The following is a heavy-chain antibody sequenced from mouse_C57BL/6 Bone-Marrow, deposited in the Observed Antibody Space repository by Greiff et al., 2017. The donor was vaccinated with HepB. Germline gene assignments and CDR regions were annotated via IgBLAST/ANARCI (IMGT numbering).Heavy chain of an antibody. CDR2: IDPETGGT. J-gene: IGHJ4*01. CDR3: TRSPYSNDAMDY. V-gene: IGHV1-15*01. CDR1: GYTFTDYE. Sequence: VQLQQSGAELVRPGASVTLSCKASGYTFTDYEMHWVKQTPVHGLEWIGAIDPETGGTAYNQKFKGKAILTADKSSSTAYMELRSLTSEDSAVYYCTRSPYSNDAMDYWGQGTSVTVSS. D-gene: IGHD2-5*01.